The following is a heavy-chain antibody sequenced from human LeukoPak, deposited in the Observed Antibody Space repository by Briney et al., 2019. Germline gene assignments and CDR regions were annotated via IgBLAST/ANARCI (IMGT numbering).Heavy chain of an antibody. D-gene: IGHD5-18*01. CDR3: ACREFYSPWPGP. CDR1: GYSFTSYW. V-gene: IGHV5-51*01. CDR2: IYPGDSRT. Sequence: GESLKISCKGSGYSFTSYWIGWVRQTPGKGLEWMGVIYPGDSRTRYNPSFEGQVSISADKSINTAYLQWSSLKASDTAMYYCACREFYSPWPGPWGQGTLVTVSS. J-gene: IGHJ5*02.